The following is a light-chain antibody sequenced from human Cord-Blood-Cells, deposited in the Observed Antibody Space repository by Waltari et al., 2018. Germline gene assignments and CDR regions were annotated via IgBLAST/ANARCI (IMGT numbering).Light chain of an antibody. V-gene: IGLV3-25*03. Sequence: SYELTQPPSGSVSPGQTARITCPGDALPKQYAYWYQQKPGQAPVLVIYKDSERPSGIPERFSGSSSGTTVTLTISGVQAEDEADYYCQSADSSGTYVFGTGTKVTVL. CDR3: QSADSSGTYV. J-gene: IGLJ1*01. CDR2: KDS. CDR1: ALPKQY.